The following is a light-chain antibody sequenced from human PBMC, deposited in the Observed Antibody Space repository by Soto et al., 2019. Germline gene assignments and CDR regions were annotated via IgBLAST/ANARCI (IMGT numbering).Light chain of an antibody. CDR1: QSVSSY. J-gene: IGKJ1*01. CDR2: DAS. CDR3: QQYNSYWT. Sequence: EIVLTQSPATLSLSPGERATLSCRASQSVSSYLAWYQQKPGQAPRLLIYDASNRATGIPARFSGSGSGTEFTLTISSLQPDDFATYYCQQYNSYWTFGQGTKVEIK. V-gene: IGKV3-11*01.